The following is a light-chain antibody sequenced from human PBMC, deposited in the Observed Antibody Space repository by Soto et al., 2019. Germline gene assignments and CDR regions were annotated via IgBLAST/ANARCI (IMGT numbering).Light chain of an antibody. J-gene: IGLJ1*01. CDR1: SSNIGSNT. CDR2: SNN. Sequence: QSVLTQPPSASGTPGQRVTISCSGSSSNIGSNTVNWYQHLPRAAPKLLIQSNNQRPTGVPDRFSGSQSCTSSSLAISGLHSEDEADYYSAVGDDSLNGYVFGTGTKLTVL. CDR3: AVGDDSLNGYV. V-gene: IGLV1-44*01.